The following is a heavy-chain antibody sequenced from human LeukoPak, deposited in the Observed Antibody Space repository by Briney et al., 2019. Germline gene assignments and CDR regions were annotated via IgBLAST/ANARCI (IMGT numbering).Heavy chain of an antibody. CDR1: GFTFSSYE. Sequence: GGSLRLSCAASGFTFSSYEMNWVRQAPGKGLEWVSYISSSGSTIYYADSVKGRFTISRDNAKNSLYLQMNSLRAEDTAAYYCARFLNGDYCFDYWGQGTLVTVSS. J-gene: IGHJ4*02. V-gene: IGHV3-48*03. CDR3: ARFLNGDYCFDY. CDR2: ISSSGSTI. D-gene: IGHD4-17*01.